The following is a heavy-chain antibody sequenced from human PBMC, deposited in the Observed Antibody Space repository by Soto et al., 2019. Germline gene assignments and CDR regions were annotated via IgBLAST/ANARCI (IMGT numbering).Heavy chain of an antibody. CDR2: IYYSGST. D-gene: IGHD3-16*02. Sequence: PSETLSLTCTVSGGSISSSSYYWGWIRQPPGKGLEWIGSIYYSGSTYYNPSLKSRVTISVDTSKNQFSLKLSSVTAADTAVYYCARQGRGDYIWGSYRPQDFDYWGQGTLVTVSS. J-gene: IGHJ4*02. CDR3: ARQGRGDYIWGSYRPQDFDY. V-gene: IGHV4-39*01. CDR1: GGSISSSSYY.